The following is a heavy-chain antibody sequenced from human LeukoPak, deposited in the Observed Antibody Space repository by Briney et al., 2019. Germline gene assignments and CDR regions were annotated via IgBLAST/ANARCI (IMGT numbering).Heavy chain of an antibody. J-gene: IGHJ4*02. V-gene: IGHV3-74*03. CDR2: INSDGSST. CDR1: GFTFSNYW. D-gene: IGHD4-23*01. CDR3: ARDFYYGGF. Sequence: GGSLRLSCAASGFTFSNYWMHWVRQVPGKGLVWVSRINSDGSSTTHADSVKGRFTISRDNAKNTLFLQMNSLRADDTAVYYCARDFYYGGFWGQGTLVTVSS.